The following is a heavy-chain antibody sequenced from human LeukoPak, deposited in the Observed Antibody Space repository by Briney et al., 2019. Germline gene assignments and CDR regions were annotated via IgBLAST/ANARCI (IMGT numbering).Heavy chain of an antibody. CDR1: GYTFTSYA. J-gene: IGHJ4*02. CDR2: INPSGGST. CDR3: ARDDAPGYYYGSGSYSCVDY. D-gene: IGHD3-10*01. Sequence: ASVNVSCKASGYTFTSYAMHWVRQAPGQGLEWMGIINPSGGSTSYAQKFQGRVTMTRDTSTSTVYMELSSLRSEDTAVYYCARDDAPGYYYGSGSYSCVDYWGQGTLVTVSS. V-gene: IGHV1-46*01.